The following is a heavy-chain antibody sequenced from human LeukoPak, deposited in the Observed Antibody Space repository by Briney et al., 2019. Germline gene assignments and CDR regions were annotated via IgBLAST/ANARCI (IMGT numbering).Heavy chain of an antibody. D-gene: IGHD6-6*01. J-gene: IGHJ4*02. CDR3: ALAGQLGDY. V-gene: IGHV4-39*07. Sequence: PSETLPLTCTVSGDSISNYYWGWIRQPPGKGLEWIGSIYYSGSTYYNPSLKSRVTISVDTSKNQFSLKLSSVTAADTAVYYCALAGQLGDYWGQGNLVTVSS. CDR1: GDSISNYY. CDR2: IYYSGST.